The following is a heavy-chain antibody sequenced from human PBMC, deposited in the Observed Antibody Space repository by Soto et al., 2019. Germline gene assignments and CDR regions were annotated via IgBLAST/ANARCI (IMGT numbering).Heavy chain of an antibody. V-gene: IGHV3-30-3*01. CDR1: GFTFSNYA. D-gene: IGHD4-17*01. J-gene: IGHJ4*02. Sequence: LRLSCAASGFTFSNYAMHWVRQAPGKGLEWVAVISYDGSNTYYADSVKGRFTISRDNSKNTLYLQMDSLRAEDTAVYYCARRPVTYYFDYWGQGTLVTVS. CDR2: ISYDGSNT. CDR3: ARRPVTYYFDY.